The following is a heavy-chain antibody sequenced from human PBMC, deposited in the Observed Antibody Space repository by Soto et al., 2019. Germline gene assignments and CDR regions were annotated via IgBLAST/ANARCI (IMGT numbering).Heavy chain of an antibody. Sequence: RIRKKKGKGLEWVSYISSSSSYTNYADSVKGRFTISRDNATNSLYLQMNSLRAEDSAVYYCARPRSFFDSYYFAYWGQGTPGTVYS. J-gene: IGHJ4*02. V-gene: IGHV3-11*03. CDR2: ISSSSSYT. CDR3: ARPRSFFDSYYFAY. D-gene: IGHD3-9*01.